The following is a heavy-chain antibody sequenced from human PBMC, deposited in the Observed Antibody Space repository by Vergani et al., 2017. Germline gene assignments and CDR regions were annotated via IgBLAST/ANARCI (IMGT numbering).Heavy chain of an antibody. Sequence: QVQLQESGPGLVKPSETLSLTCTVSGGSISSYYWSWIRQPPGKGLEWIGYIYYSGSTNYNPSLKSRVTISVDTSKNQFSLKLSCVTAADTAVYYCARVGGYYTLYYYYYYMDVWGKGTTVTVSS. V-gene: IGHV4-59*01. CDR1: GGSISSYY. J-gene: IGHJ6*03. CDR2: IYYSGST. D-gene: IGHD1-26*01. CDR3: ARVGGYYTLYYYYYYMDV.